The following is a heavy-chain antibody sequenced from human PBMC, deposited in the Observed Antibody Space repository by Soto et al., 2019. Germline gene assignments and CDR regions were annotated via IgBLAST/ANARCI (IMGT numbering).Heavy chain of an antibody. CDR1: GFTFSSYA. V-gene: IGHV3-23*01. D-gene: IGHD3-9*01. CDR2: ISGSGGST. J-gene: IGHJ6*03. Sequence: GGSLRLSCAASGFTFSSYAMSWVRQAPGKGLEWVSAISGSGGSTYYADSVKGRFTISRDNSKNTLYLQMNSLRAEDTAVYYCAKVNSLRYFPYMDVCGKGTTVTVSS. CDR3: AKVNSLRYFPYMDV.